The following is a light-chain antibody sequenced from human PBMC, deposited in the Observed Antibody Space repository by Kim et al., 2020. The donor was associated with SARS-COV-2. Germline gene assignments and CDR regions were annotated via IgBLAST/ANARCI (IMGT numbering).Light chain of an antibody. CDR1: QSGSSN. V-gene: IGKV3-15*01. J-gene: IGKJ3*01. Sequence: VERATLSCRASQSGSSNLAWYQQIPGQPHRLLIYESSARATGVPARFSGSGFGTDFTLTISSLQSEDFALYYCQQYNIWPPVFTFGPGTKVDIK. CDR2: ESS. CDR3: QQYNIWPPVFT.